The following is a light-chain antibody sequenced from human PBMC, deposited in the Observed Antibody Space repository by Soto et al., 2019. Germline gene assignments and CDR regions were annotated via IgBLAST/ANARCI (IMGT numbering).Light chain of an antibody. CDR3: QQYYSYPIT. J-gene: IGKJ5*01. V-gene: IGKV1-8*01. CDR2: AAS. Sequence: AIRMTQSPSSLSASTGDRVTITCRATQGISNYLAWYQLKPGKAPKLLIYAASTLQSGVPSRFSGSGSGTDFTLTISCLQSEDFATYYCQQYYSYPITFGQWKRLEIK. CDR1: QGISNY.